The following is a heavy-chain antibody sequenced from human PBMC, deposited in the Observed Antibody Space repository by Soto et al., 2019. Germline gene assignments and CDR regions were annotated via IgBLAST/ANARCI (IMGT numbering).Heavy chain of an antibody. CDR1: GGSISGGGFS. D-gene: IGHD3-10*01. J-gene: IGHJ6*02. V-gene: IGHV4-30-2*02. Sequence: PSETLSLTCAVSGGSISGGGFSWSWIRQPPGKGLEWIGYTLHTGGTQYNPSLKSRVSMSVDKSKNQFSLKLSSVTTADTAVYYCARNSPGSGGVGYYYYGMDVWGQGTTVTVSS. CDR2: TLHTGGT. CDR3: ARNSPGSGGVGYYYYGMDV.